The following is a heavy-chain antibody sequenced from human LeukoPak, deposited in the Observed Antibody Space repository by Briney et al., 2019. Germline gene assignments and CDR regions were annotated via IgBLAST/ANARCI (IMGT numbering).Heavy chain of an antibody. D-gene: IGHD6-19*01. J-gene: IGHJ4*02. CDR1: GYTFTDYN. CDR2: INPKSGGT. Sequence: ASVKVSCKASGYTFTDYNLHWVRQAPGEGVEWMGWINPKSGGTKFAQKHQGGVTMPADTSVDTAYLELSNLKSDDTAIYYCARSSSGWPLYFDCWGQGTLVTVSS. V-gene: IGHV1-2*02. CDR3: ARSSSGWPLYFDC.